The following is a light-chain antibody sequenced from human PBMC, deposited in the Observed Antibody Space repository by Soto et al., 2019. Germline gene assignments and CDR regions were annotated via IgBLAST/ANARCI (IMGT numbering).Light chain of an antibody. J-gene: IGKJ1*01. CDR1: QSISSW. CDR2: DAS. Sequence: DIQMTQSPSTLSASVGDRVTITCRASQSISSWLAWYQQKPGKAPKLLIYDASSLESGVESRLSGSGSGTEFTLTISCQQPYDFATYYRQEYHSYWTYGQETKVEIK. CDR3: QEYHSYWT. V-gene: IGKV1-5*01.